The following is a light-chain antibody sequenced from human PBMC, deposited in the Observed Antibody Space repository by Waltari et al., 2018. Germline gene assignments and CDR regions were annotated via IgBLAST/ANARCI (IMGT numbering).Light chain of an antibody. Sequence: SYVLTQPPSVSVAPGQTARVTCGGNNIGSKSVNWSQQKPGQAPVLVIYADSDRPSGITVRLSGSNSGNAATLTISRVEAGDEADYFCQGWDVIGDQGVFGGGTKLTVL. CDR2: ADS. CDR1: NIGSKS. V-gene: IGLV3-21*02. J-gene: IGLJ3*02. CDR3: QGWDVIGDQGV.